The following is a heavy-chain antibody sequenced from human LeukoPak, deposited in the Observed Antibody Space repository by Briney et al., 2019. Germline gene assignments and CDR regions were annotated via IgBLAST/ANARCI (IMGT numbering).Heavy chain of an antibody. CDR3: AKAHFQDYYDSSGYSDY. Sequence: QPGGSLRLSCAASGFTFDDYAMHWVRQAPGKGLEWVSLISGDGGSTYYADSVKGRFTISRDNSKNSLYLQMNSLRTEDTALYYCAKAHFQDYYDSSGYSDYWGQGTLVTVSS. CDR2: ISGDGGST. CDR1: GFTFDDYA. J-gene: IGHJ4*02. V-gene: IGHV3-43*02. D-gene: IGHD3-22*01.